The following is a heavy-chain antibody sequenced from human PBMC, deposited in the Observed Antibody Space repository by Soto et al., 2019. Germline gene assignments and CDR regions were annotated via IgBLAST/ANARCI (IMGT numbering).Heavy chain of an antibody. CDR1: GFTFSSYA. V-gene: IGHV3-23*01. CDR2: ISDSGGST. CDR3: AKRLGALGPNFDF. Sequence: GGPLRLACAASGFTFSSYAMSWVRQTPGKGLEWVSAISDSGGSTYYADSVKGRFTISRDNSKNTLYLQMYSPRAEDTALYFWAKRLGALGPNFDFWGQGTLVTVSS. J-gene: IGHJ4*02. D-gene: IGHD1-26*01.